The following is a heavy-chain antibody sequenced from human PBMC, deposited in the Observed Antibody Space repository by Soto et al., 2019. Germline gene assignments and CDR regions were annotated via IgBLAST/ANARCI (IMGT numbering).Heavy chain of an antibody. CDR1: GYTFTGYY. V-gene: IGHV1-2*04. J-gene: IGHJ4*02. D-gene: IGHD3-9*01. CDR2: INPNSGGT. CDR3: ERVRRYSKRYFDWLCPAEFDY. Sequence: ASVKVSCKASGYTFTGYYMHWVRQAPGQGLEWMGWINPNSGGTNYAQKFQGWVTMTRETSISTAYMELSRLRSDDTAVYYCERVRRYSKRYFDWLCPAEFDYWGQGTLVTVSS.